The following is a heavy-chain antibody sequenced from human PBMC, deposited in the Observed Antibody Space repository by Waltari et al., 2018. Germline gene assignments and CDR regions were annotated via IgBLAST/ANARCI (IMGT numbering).Heavy chain of an antibody. CDR3: AKTYNSGWNFFDY. J-gene: IGHJ4*02. V-gene: IGHV3-23*01. Sequence: EVQLLESGGGLVQPGGSLRLSCADSGFTFSTYAVSWVRQAPGKGLEWVSVVRVTGGSTYYADSVKGRFTISRDNSKNTLYLQMHNLRGDDTAVYYCAKTYNSGWNFFDYWGQGTLVTVSS. D-gene: IGHD6-19*01. CDR1: GFTFSTYA. CDR2: VRVTGGST.